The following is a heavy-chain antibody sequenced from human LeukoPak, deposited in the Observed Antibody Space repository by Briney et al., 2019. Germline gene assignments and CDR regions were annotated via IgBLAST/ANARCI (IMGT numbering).Heavy chain of an antibody. Sequence: KSSETLSLTCAVYGGSFSGYYWSWIRQPPGKGLEWIGEINHSGSTNYNPSLKSRVTISVDTSKNQFSLKLSSVTAADTAVYYCARGPYFNNWFDPWGQGTLVTVSS. CDR2: INHSGST. V-gene: IGHV4-34*01. J-gene: IGHJ5*02. D-gene: IGHD2-8*01. CDR1: GGSFSGYY. CDR3: ARGPYFNNWFDP.